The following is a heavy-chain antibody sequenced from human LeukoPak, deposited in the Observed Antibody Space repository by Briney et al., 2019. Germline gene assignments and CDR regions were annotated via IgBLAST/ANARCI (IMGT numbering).Heavy chain of an antibody. CDR3: ARGPKPKSITMIRGVNFQGTKNWFDP. CDR1: GFTFSSYS. Sequence: GGSLRLSCAASGFTFSSYSVNWVRQAPGKGLEWVSYISSSSSLIYYADSVKGRFTISRDNAKNSLYLQMNSLRAEDTAVYYCARGPKPKSITMIRGVNFQGTKNWFDPWGQGTLVTVSS. V-gene: IGHV3-48*01. J-gene: IGHJ5*02. CDR2: ISSSSSLI. D-gene: IGHD3-10*01.